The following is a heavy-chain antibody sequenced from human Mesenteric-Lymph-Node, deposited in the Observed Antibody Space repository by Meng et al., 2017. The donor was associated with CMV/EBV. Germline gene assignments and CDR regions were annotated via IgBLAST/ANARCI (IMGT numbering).Heavy chain of an antibody. CDR2: IRYDGSDK. Sequence: GGSLRLSCGASGFNFGSYGMHWVRQAPGKGLEWVAFIRYDGSDKYYSDSVKGRFTISRDNSKNTLYLQMNSLRAEDTAVYFCAKDRYQLVHGYFYYAMDVWGQGTTVTVSS. CDR1: GFNFGSYG. CDR3: AKDRYQLVHGYFYYAMDV. V-gene: IGHV3-30*02. D-gene: IGHD6-13*01. J-gene: IGHJ6*02.